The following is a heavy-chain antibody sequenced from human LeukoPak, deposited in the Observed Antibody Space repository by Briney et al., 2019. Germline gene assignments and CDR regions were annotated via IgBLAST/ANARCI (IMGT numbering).Heavy chain of an antibody. V-gene: IGHV1-46*01. CDR1: GYTFTSYY. CDR2: INPSGGST. J-gene: IGHJ4*02. Sequence: ASVKVSCKASGYTFTSYYMHWVRQAPGQGLEWMGIINPSGGSTGYAQKFQGRVTMTRDTSTSTVYMELSSLRSEDTAVYYCARDLEIVVVPAASGLGYWGQGTLVTVSS. D-gene: IGHD2-2*03. CDR3: ARDLEIVVVPAASGLGY.